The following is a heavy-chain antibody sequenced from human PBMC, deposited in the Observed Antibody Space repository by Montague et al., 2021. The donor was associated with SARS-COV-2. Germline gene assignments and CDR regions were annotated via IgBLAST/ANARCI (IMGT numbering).Heavy chain of an antibody. CDR2: IYHTGST. D-gene: IGHD3-22*01. CDR1: GGSISSGGYY. V-gene: IGHV4-31*03. Sequence: TLSLTCTVSGGSISSGGYYWSWIRQHPGKGLEWIGYIYHTGSTHYNPSLKSRDTISKETSKNHFSLNLSSVTAADSAVYYCARDSGYYGSSGYDYDAFDYWGQGTLVTVSS. J-gene: IGHJ4*01. CDR3: ARDSGYYGSSGYDYDAFDY.